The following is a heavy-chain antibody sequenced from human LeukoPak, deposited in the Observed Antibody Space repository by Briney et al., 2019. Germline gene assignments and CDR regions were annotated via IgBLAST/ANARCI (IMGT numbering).Heavy chain of an antibody. CDR2: IKRKADGGTK. Sequence: GGSLRLSCAASGFTFSNAWMSWVRQAPGKGLEWVGRIKRKADGGTKDYAAPVKGRFSISRDDSKNTLYLQMNSLKTEGTAVYYCTTLGAFDYWGLGTLVTVSS. CDR1: GFTFSNAW. V-gene: IGHV3-15*01. D-gene: IGHD4/OR15-4a*01. CDR3: TTLGAFDY. J-gene: IGHJ4*02.